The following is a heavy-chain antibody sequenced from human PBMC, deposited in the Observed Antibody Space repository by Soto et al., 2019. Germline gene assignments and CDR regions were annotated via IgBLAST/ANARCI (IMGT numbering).Heavy chain of an antibody. Sequence: EVQLLESGGGWLQPGGSLRLSCAASGFTFSSYAMNWVRQAPGKGLEWVSGITGSGAGSYYSDSVKGRFTISRDNSKNTLYLQMKSLRAEDTAVYYCAKAYSNGWPKDWFDPWGQGTLVTVSS. V-gene: IGHV3-23*01. CDR1: GFTFSSYA. J-gene: IGHJ5*02. CDR3: AKAYSNGWPKDWFDP. D-gene: IGHD1-26*01. CDR2: ITGSGAGS.